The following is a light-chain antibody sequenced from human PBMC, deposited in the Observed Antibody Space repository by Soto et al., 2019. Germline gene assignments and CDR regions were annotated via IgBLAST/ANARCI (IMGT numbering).Light chain of an antibody. CDR2: EGS. Sequence: QSVLTQPASVSGSPGQSITISCTGNSSDVGSYNLVSWYQQHPGKAPKLMIYEGSKRPSGVSNRFSGSKSGNTASLTISGLQAEDEADYYCCSYAGSRVFGGGTKLTVL. CDR1: SSDVGSYNL. CDR3: CSYAGSRV. J-gene: IGLJ3*02. V-gene: IGLV2-23*01.